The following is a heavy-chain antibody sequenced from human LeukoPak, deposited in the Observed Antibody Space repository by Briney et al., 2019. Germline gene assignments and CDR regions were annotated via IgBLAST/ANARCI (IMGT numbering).Heavy chain of an antibody. D-gene: IGHD6-19*01. CDR1: GLTFSSYA. CDR3: ARDQGSGWVNYFDY. J-gene: IGHJ4*02. V-gene: IGHV3-30-3*01. Sequence: GGSLRLSCAASGLTFSSYAMHWVRQAPGKGLEWVAVISYDGSNKYYADSVKGRFTISRDNSKNTLYLQMNSLRAEDTAVYYCARDQGSGWVNYFDYWGQGTLVTVSS. CDR2: ISYDGSNK.